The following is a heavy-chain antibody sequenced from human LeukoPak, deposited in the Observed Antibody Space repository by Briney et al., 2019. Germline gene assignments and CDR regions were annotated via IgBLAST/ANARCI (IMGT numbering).Heavy chain of an antibody. D-gene: IGHD6-19*01. J-gene: IGHJ3*02. V-gene: IGHV1-3*03. Sequence: GASVKVSCKASGYTFTSYAMHWVRQAPGQRLEWMGWISAGNGNTKYSQEFRGRVTITRDTSASTAYMELSSLGSEDMAVYYCARDSSGWFRSWYAFDIWGQGTMVTVSS. CDR3: ARDSSGWFRSWYAFDI. CDR2: ISAGNGNT. CDR1: GYTFTSYA.